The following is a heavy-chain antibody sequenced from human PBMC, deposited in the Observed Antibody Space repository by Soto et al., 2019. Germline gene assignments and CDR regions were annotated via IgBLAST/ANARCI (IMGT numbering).Heavy chain of an antibody. V-gene: IGHV3-23*01. CDR3: AHPRGYGVFDAYDI. CDR1: GFTFSTYA. CDR2: ISAGGGST. J-gene: IGHJ3*02. Sequence: EAQLLESGGGLVQPGGSLRLSCVASGFTFSTYAMSWVRQAPGKGLEWVSAISAGGGSTYYADSVKGRFTISRDNSINTLYLQMNSLRTEDTAVYYCAHPRGYGVFDAYDIWGQGQWSPSPQ. D-gene: IGHD4-17*01.